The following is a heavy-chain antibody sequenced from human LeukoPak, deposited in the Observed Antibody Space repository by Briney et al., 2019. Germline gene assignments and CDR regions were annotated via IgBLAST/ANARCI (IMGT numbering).Heavy chain of an antibody. CDR2: INWNGGST. V-gene: IGHV3-20*04. CDR3: ARTPYNYDSSGPYYWFFDL. Sequence: GGSLRLSCTASGFTFDDYGMSWVRQAPGKGLEWVSGINWNGGSTGYADSVKGRFSISGDNAKNSLYLQMKSLRAEDTALYYCARTPYNYDSSGPYYWFFDLWGRGTQVTVSS. J-gene: IGHJ2*01. CDR1: GFTFDDYG. D-gene: IGHD3-22*01.